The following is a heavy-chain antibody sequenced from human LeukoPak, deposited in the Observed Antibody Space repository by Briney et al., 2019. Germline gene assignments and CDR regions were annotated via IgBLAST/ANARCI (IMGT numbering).Heavy chain of an antibody. Sequence: PSETLSLTCTVSGYSISSGYYWGWIRQPPGKGLEWIGSIYHSGSTYYYPSLKSRVTISVDTSKNQFSLKLSSVTAADTAVYYCAREMEDKSLVWFGELKKYYYYYMDVWGKGTTVTVSS. CDR1: GYSISSGYY. CDR2: IYHSGST. V-gene: IGHV4-38-2*02. CDR3: AREMEDKSLVWFGELKKYYYYYMDV. J-gene: IGHJ6*03. D-gene: IGHD3-10*01.